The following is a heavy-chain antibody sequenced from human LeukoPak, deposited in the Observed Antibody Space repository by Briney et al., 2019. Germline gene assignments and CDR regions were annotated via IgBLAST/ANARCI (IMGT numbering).Heavy chain of an antibody. J-gene: IGHJ4*02. CDR1: GFTFNTHG. D-gene: IGHD3-3*01. V-gene: IGHV3-33*06. CDR2: IWFDGSVK. CDR3: AKDTAVQFLEPAF. Sequence: PGRSLRLSCAASGFTFNTHGMHWVRQAPGKGLEWVAAIWFDGSVKHYSDAMKGRFTISRDNSLNTLYLQMNSLRVEDTAMYYCAKDTAVQFLEPAFWGQGTLVTVSS.